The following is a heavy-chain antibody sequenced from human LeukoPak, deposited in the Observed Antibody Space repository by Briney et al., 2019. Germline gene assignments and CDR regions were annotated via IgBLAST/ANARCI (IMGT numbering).Heavy chain of an antibody. J-gene: IGHJ4*02. V-gene: IGHV1-46*01. Sequence: ASVKVSCKASEYIFTNNYLHWVRQAPGQGLEWMGMIYPRDGSTSYAQNFQGRVTVTRDTSTTTVHMELRGLRSEDTAVYYCARDQEGFDYWGQGTVVTVSS. CDR3: ARDQEGFDY. CDR2: IYPRDGST. CDR1: EYIFTNNY.